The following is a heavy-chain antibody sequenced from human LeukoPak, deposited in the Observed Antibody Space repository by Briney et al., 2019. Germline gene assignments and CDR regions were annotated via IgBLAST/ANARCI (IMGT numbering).Heavy chain of an antibody. CDR1: GYTFTGYY. V-gene: IGHV1-69*06. Sequence: SVKVSCKASGYTFTGYYMHWVRQAPGQGLEWMGGIIPIFGTANYAQKFQGRVTVTADKSTSTAYMELSSLRSEDTAVYYCARLVWGSYRYKGYYFDYWGQGTLVTVSS. CDR3: ARLVWGSYRYKGYYFDY. J-gene: IGHJ4*02. CDR2: IIPIFGTA. D-gene: IGHD3-16*02.